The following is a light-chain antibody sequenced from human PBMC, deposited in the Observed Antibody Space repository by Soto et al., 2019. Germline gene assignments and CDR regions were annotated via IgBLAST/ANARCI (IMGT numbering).Light chain of an antibody. CDR1: SSDVGGYIY. V-gene: IGLV2-14*01. CDR3: SSYTSTSTLYV. CDR2: EVS. J-gene: IGLJ1*01. Sequence: QSVLTQPASVSGSPGQSITISCTGTSSDVGGYIYVSWYQQHPGKAPKLMIYEVSNRPSGVSNRFSGSKSGNTASLTISGLQAEDEADYYCSSYTSTSTLYVFGSGTQLPVL.